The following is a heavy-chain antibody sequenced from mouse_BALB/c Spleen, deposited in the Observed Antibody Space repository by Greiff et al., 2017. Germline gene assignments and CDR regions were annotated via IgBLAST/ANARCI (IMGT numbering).Heavy chain of an antibody. CDR1: GFTFTDYY. J-gene: IGHJ4*01. Sequence: EVMLVESGGGLVQPGGSLRLSCATSGFTFTDYYMSWVRQPPGKALEWLGFIRNKANDYTTEYSASVKGRFIVSRDTSQSILYLQMNALRAEDTAIYYCARDAGLRMAYYAMDYWGQGTSVTVSS. V-gene: IGHV7-3*02. D-gene: IGHD2-2*01. CDR2: IRNKANDYTT. CDR3: ARDAGLRMAYYAMDY.